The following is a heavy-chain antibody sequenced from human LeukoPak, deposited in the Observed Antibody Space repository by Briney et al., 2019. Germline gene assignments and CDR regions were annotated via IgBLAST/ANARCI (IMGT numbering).Heavy chain of an antibody. CDR1: GYTFTSYD. CDR2: MNPNSGNT. Sequence: ASVKVSCKASGYTFTSYDINWVRQATGQGLEWMGWMNPNSGNTGYAQKFQGRVTMTRNTSISTAYMELSSLRSEDTAVYYCARVHSSGWFGYYYMDVWGKGTTVTISS. V-gene: IGHV1-8*01. D-gene: IGHD6-19*01. CDR3: ARVHSSGWFGYYYMDV. J-gene: IGHJ6*03.